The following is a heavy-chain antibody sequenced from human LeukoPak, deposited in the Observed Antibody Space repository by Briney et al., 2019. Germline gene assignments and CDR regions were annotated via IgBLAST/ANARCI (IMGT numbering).Heavy chain of an antibody. J-gene: IGHJ3*01. CDR2: IYYSGNT. V-gene: IGHV4-39*01. CDR3: ARLFSSSWYRGAFDL. CDR1: GGSISSSSYY. D-gene: IGHD6-13*01. Sequence: SETLPLTCTVSGGSISSSSYYWGWIRQPPGKGLEWIGSIYYSGNTYYNPSLKSRATISVDTSKNQFSLKLSSVTAADTAVYYCARLFSSSWYRGAFDLWGQGTMVTVSS.